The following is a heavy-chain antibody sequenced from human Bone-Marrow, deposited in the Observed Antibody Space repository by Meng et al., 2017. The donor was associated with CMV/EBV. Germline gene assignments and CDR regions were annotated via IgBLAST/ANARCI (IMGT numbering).Heavy chain of an antibody. D-gene: IGHD2-2*02. CDR3: ARTYCSSTSCYRGYFQH. CDR1: GASVNSGDYY. J-gene: IGHJ1*01. CDR2: IYYSGST. V-gene: IGHV4-61*08. Sequence: GSLRLSCSVSGASVNSGDYYWSWIRQPPGKGLEWIGYIYYSGSTNYNPSLKSRVTISVDTSKNQFSLKLSSVTAADTAVYYCARTYCSSTSCYRGYFQHWGQGTLVTVSS.